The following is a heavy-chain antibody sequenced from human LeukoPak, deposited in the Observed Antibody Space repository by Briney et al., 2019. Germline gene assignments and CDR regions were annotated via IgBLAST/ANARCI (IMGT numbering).Heavy chain of an antibody. CDR2: IFPGDSDT. CDR1: GYRFTAYW. CDR3: ARRYYGSGSYYNWFDP. V-gene: IGHV5-51*01. Sequence: GESLKISCKGSGYRFTAYWIGWVRQMPGKGLEWMGIIFPGDSDTRYSPSFQGQVTISADKSISTAYLQWSSLKASDTAMYYCARRYYGSGSYYNWFDPWGQGTLVTVSS. J-gene: IGHJ5*02. D-gene: IGHD3-10*01.